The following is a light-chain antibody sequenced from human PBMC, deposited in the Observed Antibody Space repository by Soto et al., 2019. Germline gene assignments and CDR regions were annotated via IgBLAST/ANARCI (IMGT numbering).Light chain of an antibody. J-gene: IGKJ4*01. Sequence: DIQLTQSPSSLSAFVGDRVTLSCRASQSISTYLNWYQQKPGKAPKLLIYGASNLEGGVPSRFSGRRSGTDFTLTISSLQPEDFATYYCQQSYLMPLTFGEGTKVEIK. CDR3: QQSYLMPLT. CDR2: GAS. CDR1: QSISTY. V-gene: IGKV1-39*01.